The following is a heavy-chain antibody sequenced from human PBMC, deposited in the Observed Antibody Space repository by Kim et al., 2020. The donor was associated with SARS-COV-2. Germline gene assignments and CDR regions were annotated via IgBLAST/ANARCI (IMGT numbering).Heavy chain of an antibody. CDR3: ARGGYDGSDY. J-gene: IGHJ4*02. CDR2: IYTSGST. CDR1: GGSISTGSYY. D-gene: IGHD5-12*01. V-gene: IGHV4-61*02. Sequence: SETLSLTCTVSGGSISTGSYYWSWIRQPAGKGLEWIWRIYTSGSTNYNPSLKSRVTISVDTAKNKFSLKLSSVTAADTAVYYCARGGYDGSDYWGQGTLVTVSP.